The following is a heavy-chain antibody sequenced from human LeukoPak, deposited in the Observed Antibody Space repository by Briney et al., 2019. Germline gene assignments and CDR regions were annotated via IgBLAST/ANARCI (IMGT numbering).Heavy chain of an antibody. CDR1: GGTFSSYA. CDR2: IIPIFGTA. Sequence: SVKVSCKASGGTFSSYAISWVRQAPGQGLEWMGGIIPIFGTANYAQKFQGRVTITADESTGTAYMELSSLRSEDTAVYYCATLGIPYYYDSSGYHLDYWGQGTLVTVSS. CDR3: ATLGIPYYYDSSGYHLDY. V-gene: IGHV1-69*13. D-gene: IGHD3-22*01. J-gene: IGHJ4*02.